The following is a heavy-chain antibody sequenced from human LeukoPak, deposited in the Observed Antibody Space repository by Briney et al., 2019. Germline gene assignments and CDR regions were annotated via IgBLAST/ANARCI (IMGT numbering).Heavy chain of an antibody. CDR2: ISGSSSTI. CDR3: VIPSGGWYIWDY. CDR1: GFTFSSYT. D-gene: IGHD6-19*01. J-gene: IGHJ4*02. Sequence: GGSLRLSCAASGFTFSSYTMNWVRQAPGKGLEWVSYISGSSSTIYYADSVKGRFTISRDNAKNSLYLQMNSLRSEDTAVYYCVIPSGGWYIWDYWGQGTLVTVSS. V-gene: IGHV3-48*01.